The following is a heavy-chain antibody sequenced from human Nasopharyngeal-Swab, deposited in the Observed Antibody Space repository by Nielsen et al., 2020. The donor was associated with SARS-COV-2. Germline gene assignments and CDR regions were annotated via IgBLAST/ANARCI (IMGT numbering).Heavy chain of an antibody. CDR1: GYTFTGYY. Sequence: ASVKVSCKASGYTFTGYYMHWVRQAPGQGLEWMGWINPNSGGTNYAQKFQGWVTVTRDTSISTAYMELSRLRSDDTAVYYCARDGYYGSGSSMDVWGKGTTVTVSS. CDR2: INPNSGGT. D-gene: IGHD3-10*01. CDR3: ARDGYYGSGSSMDV. V-gene: IGHV1-2*04. J-gene: IGHJ6*04.